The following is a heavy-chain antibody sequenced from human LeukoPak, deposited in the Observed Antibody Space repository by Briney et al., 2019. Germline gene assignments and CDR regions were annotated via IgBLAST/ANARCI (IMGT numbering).Heavy chain of an antibody. V-gene: IGHV4-59*01. Sequence: SETLSLTCAVYGGSFSGYYWTWIRQPPGKGLEWIGYVDHTGSTNFNPSLNGRVSVSRDTTKNLFSLRLRSVTAADTAVYFCARGRVSSSTWYSTYYYYFYMDVWGKGTTVTVSS. D-gene: IGHD1-1*01. J-gene: IGHJ6*03. CDR1: GGSFSGYY. CDR3: ARGRVSSSTWYSTYYYYFYMDV. CDR2: VDHTGST.